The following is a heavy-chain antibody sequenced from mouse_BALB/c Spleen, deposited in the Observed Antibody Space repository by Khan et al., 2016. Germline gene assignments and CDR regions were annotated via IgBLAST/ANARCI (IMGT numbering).Heavy chain of an antibody. CDR3: ARWDGDYVAFAY. CDR1: GYAFTTYN. Sequence: VQLQQSGPELVKPGASVKVSCKGSGYAFTTYNMYWVKQSHGKSLEWIGYIDPYNGVSSYNQKFKDKATSTVDYSSRTAYMHLNSLTSEASAVYYCARWDGDYVAFAYWGQGTLVTVSA. D-gene: IGHD2-13*01. CDR2: IDPYNGVS. J-gene: IGHJ3*01. V-gene: IGHV1S135*01.